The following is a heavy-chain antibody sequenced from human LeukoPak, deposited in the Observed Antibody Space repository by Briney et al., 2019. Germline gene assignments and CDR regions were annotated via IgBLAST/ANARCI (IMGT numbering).Heavy chain of an antibody. D-gene: IGHD1-26*01. CDR1: GFTFSSYG. CDR3: ARDMGKSGAFDI. J-gene: IGHJ3*02. V-gene: IGHV3-33*01. Sequence: GGSLRLSCAASGFTFSSYGMHWVRQAPGKELEWVAVIWYDGSNEYYADSVKGRFTISRDNSKNTLYLQMNSLRAEDTAVYYCARDMGKSGAFDIWGQGTMVTVSS. CDR2: IWYDGSNE.